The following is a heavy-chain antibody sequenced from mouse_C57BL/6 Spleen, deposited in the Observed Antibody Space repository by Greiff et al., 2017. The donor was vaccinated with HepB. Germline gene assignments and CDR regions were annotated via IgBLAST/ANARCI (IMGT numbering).Heavy chain of an antibody. Sequence: EVKVEESGGGLVKPGGSLKLSCAASGFTFSDYGMHWVRQAPEKGLEWVAYISSGSSTIYYADTVKGRFTISRDNAKNTLFLQMTSLRSEDTAMYYCARGTTVVAFDYWGQGTTLTVSS. CDR3: ARGTTVVAFDY. V-gene: IGHV5-17*01. D-gene: IGHD1-1*01. CDR2: ISSGSSTI. J-gene: IGHJ2*01. CDR1: GFTFSDYG.